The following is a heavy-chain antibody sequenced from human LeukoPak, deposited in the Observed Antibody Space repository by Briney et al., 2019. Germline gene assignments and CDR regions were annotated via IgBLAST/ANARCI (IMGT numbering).Heavy chain of an antibody. CDR1: GFTFSSYA. CDR2: IDTSGGSI. CDR3: AKPNSGGSCYSCYYYMDV. V-gene: IGHV3-23*05. J-gene: IGHJ6*03. Sequence: GSLRLSCAVSGFTFSSYAMSWVRQAPGKGLEWVSSIDTSGGSIYYADSVKGRSTISRDNSKNTLYLQMNSLRAEDTAVYYCAKPNSGGSCYSCYYYMDVWGKGTTVTVSS. D-gene: IGHD2-15*01.